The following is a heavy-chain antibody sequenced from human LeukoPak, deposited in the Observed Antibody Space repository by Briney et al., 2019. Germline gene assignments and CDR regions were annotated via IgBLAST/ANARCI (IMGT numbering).Heavy chain of an antibody. V-gene: IGHV3-21*01. Sequence: GGSLRLSCAASGFTFSSYSMNWVRQAPGKGLGWVSSISSSSSYIYYADSVKGRFTISRDNAKNSLYLQMNSLRAEDTAVYYCARDDRYSYGYYFDYWGQGTLVTVSS. D-gene: IGHD5-18*01. CDR2: ISSSSSYI. J-gene: IGHJ4*02. CDR1: GFTFSSYS. CDR3: ARDDRYSYGYYFDY.